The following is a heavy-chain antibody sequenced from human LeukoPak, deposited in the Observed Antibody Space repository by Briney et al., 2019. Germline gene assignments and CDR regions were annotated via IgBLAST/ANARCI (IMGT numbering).Heavy chain of an antibody. D-gene: IGHD2-2*01. CDR2: IKRDGSEK. CDR3: ATDSHCSSTSCPNPQGDNWFDP. Sequence: GGSLRLSCAASGFTFSSYWMTWVRQAPGKGLEWVANIKRDGSEKNHLDSRFIISRDNGKNSLYLQMDSLRAEDTAVYYCATDSHCSSTSCPNPQGDNWFDPWGQGTLVTVSS. V-gene: IGHV3-7*03. CDR1: GFTFSSYW. J-gene: IGHJ5*02.